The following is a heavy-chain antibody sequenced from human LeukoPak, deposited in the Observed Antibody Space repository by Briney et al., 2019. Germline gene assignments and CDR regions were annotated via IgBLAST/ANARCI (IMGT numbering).Heavy chain of an antibody. V-gene: IGHV3-15*01. D-gene: IGHD5-12*01. CDR2: IKSKTDGGTT. Sequence: PGGSLRLSCAASGFTFSNAWMSWVRQAPGKGLEWVGRIKSKTDGGTTDYAAPVKGRFTISRDDSKNTLYLQMNSLKTEDTAVYYCTTEFSATTKAYYYYYYMDVWGKGTTVTVSS. CDR3: TTEFSATTKAYYYYYYMDV. J-gene: IGHJ6*03. CDR1: GFTFSNAW.